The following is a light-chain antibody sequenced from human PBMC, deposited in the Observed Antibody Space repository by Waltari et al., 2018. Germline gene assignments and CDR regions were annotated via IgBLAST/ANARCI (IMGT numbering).Light chain of an antibody. CDR3: SSESSDKVVL. Sequence: QSALTQPASVSGSPGQSVTIACTGTSNDVGFSNSVPWYQDHPGQGPKVIIYDVSDRPSGVSARFSGSQSGNTASLTISGLQAEDEADYYCSSESSDKVVLFGGGTKVTVL. V-gene: IGLV2-14*03. CDR1: SNDVGFSNS. CDR2: DVS. J-gene: IGLJ3*02.